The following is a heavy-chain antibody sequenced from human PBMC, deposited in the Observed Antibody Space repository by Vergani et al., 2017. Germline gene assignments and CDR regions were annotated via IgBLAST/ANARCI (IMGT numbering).Heavy chain of an antibody. CDR3: ARDTYYYGSGNY. Sequence: EVQLVESGGGLVKPGGSLRLSCAASGFTFSSYSMNWVRQAPGKGLEWVSSISSSSSYIYYADSVKGRFTISRDNAKNSLYLQMNSLRAEETAVYYCARDTYYYGSGNYWGQGTLVTVSS. CDR1: GFTFSSYS. J-gene: IGHJ4*02. V-gene: IGHV3-21*01. CDR2: ISSSSSYI. D-gene: IGHD3-10*01.